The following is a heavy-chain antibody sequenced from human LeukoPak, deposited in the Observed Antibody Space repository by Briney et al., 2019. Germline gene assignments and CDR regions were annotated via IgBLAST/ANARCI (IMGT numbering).Heavy chain of an antibody. Sequence: SETLSLTCTVSGGSISSYYWSWIRQPPGKGLEWIGYIYYSGSTNYNPSLKSRVTISVDTSKNQFSLKLSSVTAADTAVYYCARAIVVVPAAMGWFDPWGQGTLVTVSS. J-gene: IGHJ5*02. CDR3: ARAIVVVPAAMGWFDP. D-gene: IGHD2-2*01. CDR1: GGSISSYY. V-gene: IGHV4-59*01. CDR2: IYYSGST.